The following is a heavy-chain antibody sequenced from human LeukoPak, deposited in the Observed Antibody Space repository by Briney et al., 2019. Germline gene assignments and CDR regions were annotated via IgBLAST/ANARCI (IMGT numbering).Heavy chain of an antibody. V-gene: IGHV3-33*01. Sequence: GGSLRLSCAASGFTFNVSGIHWVRQAPGKGLEWVAVIWNDGSNKYYADSVKGRFTISRDNSKDTLYLQMNSLRVEDTAVYYCARAVGPFDYWGQGTLVTVSS. CDR3: ARAVGPFDY. D-gene: IGHD3-16*01. CDR2: IWNDGSNK. CDR1: GFTFNVSG. J-gene: IGHJ4*02.